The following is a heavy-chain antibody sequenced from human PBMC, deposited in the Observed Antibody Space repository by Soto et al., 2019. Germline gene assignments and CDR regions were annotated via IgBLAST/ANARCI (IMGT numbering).Heavy chain of an antibody. Sequence: QVQLVQSGAEVKKPGSSVKVSCKASGGTFSSYAISWVRQAPGQGLEWMGGIIPIFGTAYYAQKFQGRVMINADKSTSTAYMELSSLRSEDTAVYYWAREEGRGDAFDIWGQETMVTVSS. CDR2: IIPIFGTA. V-gene: IGHV1-69*06. J-gene: IGHJ3*02. CDR1: GGTFSSYA. CDR3: AREEGRGDAFDI.